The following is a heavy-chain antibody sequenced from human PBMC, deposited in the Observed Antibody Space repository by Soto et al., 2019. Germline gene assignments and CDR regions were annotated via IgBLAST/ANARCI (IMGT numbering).Heavy chain of an antibody. CDR1: GFTFTNSG. CDR3: AKVRFGRGILSNTMDV. D-gene: IGHD3-16*01. Sequence: QVQLVESGGGVVQPGRSLRLSCAASGFTFTNSGMHWVRQAPGKGLEWVAVISYDGGNKYYGDSVRGRFTISRDNSNNTLYLEMKSLRVEDSAIYYCAKVRFGRGILSNTMDVWGQGTTVTVSS. J-gene: IGHJ6*02. CDR2: ISYDGGNK. V-gene: IGHV3-30*18.